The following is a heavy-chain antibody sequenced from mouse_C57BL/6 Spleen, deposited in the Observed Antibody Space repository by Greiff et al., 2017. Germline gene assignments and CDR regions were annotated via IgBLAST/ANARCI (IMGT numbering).Heavy chain of an antibody. D-gene: IGHD1-1*01. Sequence: QVQLQQPGAELVMPGASVKLSCKASGYTFTSYWMHWVKQRPGQGLEWIGEIDPSDSYTNYNQKFKGKSTLTVDKSSSTAYMQRSSLTSEDAAVYYCAKGVLRGAMDYWGQGTSVTVSS. V-gene: IGHV1-69*01. CDR3: AKGVLRGAMDY. CDR2: IDPSDSYT. J-gene: IGHJ4*01. CDR1: GYTFTSYW.